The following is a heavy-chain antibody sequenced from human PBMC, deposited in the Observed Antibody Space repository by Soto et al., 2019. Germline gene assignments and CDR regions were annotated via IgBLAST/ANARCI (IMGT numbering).Heavy chain of an antibody. D-gene: IGHD1-26*01. CDR3: ARDGVGAAPFDY. CDR2: IKFDASEK. J-gene: IGHJ4*02. Sequence: GGSLRLSCAASGASFSIYWMNWVRQAPGKGLEWVASIKFDASEKYYVDSVKGRFTISRDNAKNSLYLQMNSLRAEDTAVYYCARDGVGAAPFDYWGQGTLVTVSS. CDR1: GASFSIYW. V-gene: IGHV3-7*04.